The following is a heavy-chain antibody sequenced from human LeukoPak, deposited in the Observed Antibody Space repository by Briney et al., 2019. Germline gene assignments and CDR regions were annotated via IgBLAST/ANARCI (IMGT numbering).Heavy chain of an antibody. CDR2: IYSGGST. D-gene: IGHD3-22*01. CDR1: GFTVSSNY. J-gene: IGHJ3*02. V-gene: IGHV3-53*01. Sequence: GGSLRLSCAASGFTVSSNYMSWVRQAPGKGLEWVSVIYSGGSTYYADSVKGRFTISRDNSKNTLYLQMNSLRAEDTAVYYCARDNYYDSSGTAFDIWGQGTMVTVSS. CDR3: ARDNYYDSSGTAFDI.